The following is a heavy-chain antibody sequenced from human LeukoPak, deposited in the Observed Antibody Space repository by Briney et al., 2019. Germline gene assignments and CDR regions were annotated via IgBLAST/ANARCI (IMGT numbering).Heavy chain of an antibody. CDR1: GFTFSSYA. Sequence: PGGSLRLSCAASGFTFSSYAMHWVRQAPGKGLEWVAVISYDGSNKYYADSVKGRFTISRDNSKNTLYLQMNSLRAEDTAVYYCARERGAAAGTGYYGMDVWGQGTTVTVSS. CDR3: ARERGAAAGTGYYGMDV. CDR2: ISYDGSNK. V-gene: IGHV3-30-3*01. J-gene: IGHJ6*02. D-gene: IGHD6-13*01.